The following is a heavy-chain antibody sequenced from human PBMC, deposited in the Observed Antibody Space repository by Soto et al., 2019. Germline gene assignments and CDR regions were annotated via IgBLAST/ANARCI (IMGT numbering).Heavy chain of an antibody. D-gene: IGHD6-19*01. V-gene: IGHV3-23*01. Sequence: GGSLRLSCAASGFTFSSYAMSWVRQAPGKGLEWVSAISGSGGSTYYADSVKGRFTISRDNSKNTLYLQMNSLRAEDTAVYYSAKDLSSGWDYFDYWGQGTLVTVSS. CDR1: GFTFSSYA. CDR2: ISGSGGST. J-gene: IGHJ4*02. CDR3: AKDLSSGWDYFDY.